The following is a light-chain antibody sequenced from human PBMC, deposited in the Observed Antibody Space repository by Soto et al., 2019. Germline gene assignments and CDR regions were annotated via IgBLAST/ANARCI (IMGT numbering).Light chain of an antibody. CDR1: SGSIASNY. V-gene: IGLV6-57*01. CDR3: QSYDATNQV. J-gene: IGLJ3*02. Sequence: NFLLTQPHSVSESPGKTVIISCTRSSGSIASNYVQWYQQRPGSSPTTVIYEDNQRPSGVPDRFSGSIDSSSNSASLTISRLETEDEADYFCQSYDATNQVFGRGTKLTVL. CDR2: EDN.